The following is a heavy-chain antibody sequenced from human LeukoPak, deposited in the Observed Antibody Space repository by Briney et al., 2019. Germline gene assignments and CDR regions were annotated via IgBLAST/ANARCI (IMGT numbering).Heavy chain of an antibody. Sequence: PSETLSLTCAVYGGSFSGYYWSWIRQPPGKGLEWIGEINHSGSTNYNPSLKSRVTISVDTSKNQFSLKLSSVTAADTAVYYCASDDDYSNLIDYWGQGTLVTVSS. D-gene: IGHD4-11*01. CDR2: INHSGST. CDR3: ASDDDYSNLIDY. J-gene: IGHJ4*02. V-gene: IGHV4-34*01. CDR1: GGSFSGYY.